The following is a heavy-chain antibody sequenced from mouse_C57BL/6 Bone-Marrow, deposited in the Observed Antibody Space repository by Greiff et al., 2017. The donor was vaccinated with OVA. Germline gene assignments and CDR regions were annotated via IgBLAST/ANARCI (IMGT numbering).Heavy chain of an antibody. CDR3: TAYYNTMDY. CDR2: IRLKSDNYAT. V-gene: IGHV6-3*01. J-gene: IGHJ4*01. Sequence: KLVESGGGLVQPGGSMKLSCVASGFTFSNYWMNWVRQSPEKGLEWVAQIRLKSDNYATHYAESVKGRFTISRDDSKSSVYLQMNNLRAEDTGIYYCTAYYNTMDYWGQGTSVTVSS. CDR1: GFTFSNYW.